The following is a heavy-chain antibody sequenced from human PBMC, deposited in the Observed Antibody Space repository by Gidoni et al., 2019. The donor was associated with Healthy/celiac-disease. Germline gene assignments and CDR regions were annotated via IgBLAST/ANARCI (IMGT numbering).Heavy chain of an antibody. CDR1: GWSFSGYY. Sequence: HVPLQQLCAGLLKPSDTLSLTCAVYGWSFSGYYWSWIRHPPGKGLEWIGEINHSGSTNYNPYLKSRVTISVDTSKNQSSLKLSSVTAADTAVYYCARGGIAMVRGVWRHWGQGTLVTVSS. V-gene: IGHV4-34*01. CDR2: INHSGST. D-gene: IGHD3-10*01. J-gene: IGHJ4*02. CDR3: ARGGIAMVRGVWRH.